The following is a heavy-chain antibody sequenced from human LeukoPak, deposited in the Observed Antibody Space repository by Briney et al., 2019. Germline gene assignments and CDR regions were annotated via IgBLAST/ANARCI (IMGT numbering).Heavy chain of an antibody. CDR2: MNPNSGNT. V-gene: IGHV1-8*01. CDR3: ARGQDTAMVSAFDI. Sequence: ASVKVSCKASGYTFTSYDINWVRQATGQGLEWMGWMNPNSGNTGYAQKFQGRVTMTRNTSISTAYMELSSLRSEDTAVYYCARGQDTAMVSAFDIRGQGTMVTVSS. CDR1: GYTFTSYD. D-gene: IGHD5-18*01. J-gene: IGHJ3*02.